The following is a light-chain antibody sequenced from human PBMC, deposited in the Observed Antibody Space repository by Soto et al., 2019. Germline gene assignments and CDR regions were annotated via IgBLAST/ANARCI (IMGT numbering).Light chain of an antibody. CDR3: QQHGSSPWM. J-gene: IGKJ1*01. CDR1: QSVSSD. Sequence: EIVLTQSPATLSVSPGERATLSCRASQSVSSDLAWYHQKPGQAPRLLIYGASSRATGIPDRFSGSGSGTDFTLTISRLEPEDLAVYYCQQHGSSPWMFGQGTKVDIK. V-gene: IGKV3-20*01. CDR2: GAS.